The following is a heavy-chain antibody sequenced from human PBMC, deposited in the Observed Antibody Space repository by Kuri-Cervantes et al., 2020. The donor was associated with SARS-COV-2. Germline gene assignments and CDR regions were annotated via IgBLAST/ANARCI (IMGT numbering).Heavy chain of an antibody. CDR3: ASGYSSGRRAFDI. CDR2: ISSSGSTI. J-gene: IGHJ3*02. Sequence: GESLKISCAASGFTFSSYAMSWVRQAPGKGLEWVSYISSSGSTIYYADSVKGRFTISRDNAKNSLYLQMNSLRAEDTAVYYCASGYSSGRRAFDIWGQGKMVTVSS. CDR1: GFTFSSYA. V-gene: IGHV3-48*04. D-gene: IGHD6-19*01.